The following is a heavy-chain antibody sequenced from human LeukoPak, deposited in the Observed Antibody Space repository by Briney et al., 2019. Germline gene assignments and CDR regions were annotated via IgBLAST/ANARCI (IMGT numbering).Heavy chain of an antibody. V-gene: IGHV3-23*01. Sequence: PGGSLRLSCAASGFTFIGYAMSWVRQAPGKGLEWVSAISGSGDSTYYADSVKGRVTVPRDNSKNTLYLQMNTLRAEDTAVYYCAKGLYSHGLFDFWGQGTLVTVSS. CDR2: ISGSGDST. D-gene: IGHD5-18*01. J-gene: IGHJ4*02. CDR1: GFTFIGYA. CDR3: AKGLYSHGLFDF.